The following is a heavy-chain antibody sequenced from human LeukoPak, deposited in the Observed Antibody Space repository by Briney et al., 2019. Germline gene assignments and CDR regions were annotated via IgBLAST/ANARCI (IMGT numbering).Heavy chain of an antibody. CDR1: GGSISSYY. J-gene: IGHJ5*02. V-gene: IGHV4-59*12. CDR3: AREDPRCWFDP. CDR2: IYYSGST. Sequence: SETLSLTCTVSGGSISSYYWSWIRQPPGKGLEWIGYIYYSGSTNYNPSLKSRVTISVDTSKNQFSLKLSSVAAADTAVYYCAREDPRCWFDPWGQGTLVTVSS.